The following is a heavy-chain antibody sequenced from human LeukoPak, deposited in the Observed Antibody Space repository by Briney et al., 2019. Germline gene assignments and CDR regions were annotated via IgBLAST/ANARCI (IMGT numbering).Heavy chain of an antibody. J-gene: IGHJ4*02. CDR3: ARGDLVILPAAHQFDC. Sequence: GRSLTLSCAVSGFTFSRYTIHWVRQAPGRGLEWVASISHDCTNRFYADSVKGRFTISRDNSKNKLDLQMNSLTPEDTAVYYCARGDLVILPAAHQFDCWGQGTLVSVSS. CDR2: ISHDCTNR. D-gene: IGHD2-2*01. V-gene: IGHV3-30*03. CDR1: GFTFSRYT.